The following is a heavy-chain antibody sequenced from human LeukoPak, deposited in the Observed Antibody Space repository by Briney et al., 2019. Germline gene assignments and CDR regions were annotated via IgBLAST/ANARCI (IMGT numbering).Heavy chain of an antibody. D-gene: IGHD1-1*01. J-gene: IGHJ6*02. CDR3: ARLWNDLGYYYGMDV. CDR1: GYTFTSYA. V-gene: IGHV7-4-1*02. Sequence: GASVKVSCKASGYTFTSYAMNWVRQAPGQGLEWMGWINTNTGNPTYAQGFTGRFVFSLDTSVSTAYLQISSLKAEDTAVYYCARLWNDLGYYYGMDVWGQGTTVTVSS. CDR2: INTNTGNP.